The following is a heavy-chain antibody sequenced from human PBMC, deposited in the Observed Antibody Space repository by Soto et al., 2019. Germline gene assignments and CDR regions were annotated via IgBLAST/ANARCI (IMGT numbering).Heavy chain of an antibody. V-gene: IGHV4-59*08. CDR1: GDSISGYY. D-gene: IGHD3-10*01. J-gene: IGHJ4*02. CDR3: ARHGPAMVRGLTQLDY. CDR2: IYYTGST. Sequence: PSETLSLTCTVSGDSISGYYWSWIRQPPGKGLEWIGYIYYTGSTSYNASLKSRVSISVDTSKNQLSLNLSSVTAADTAVYFCARHGPAMVRGLTQLDYWGQGTLVTVSS.